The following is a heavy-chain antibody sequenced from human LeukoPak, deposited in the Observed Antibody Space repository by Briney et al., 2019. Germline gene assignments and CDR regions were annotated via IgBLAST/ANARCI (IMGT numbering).Heavy chain of an antibody. V-gene: IGHV1-69*13. Sequence: SVKVSCKASGGTFSNYGISWVGRAPGQGLEWMGGIDPLLGTTNHAQKFQDRVTFTADVSTSTAYMEVGSLRSEDSAVYYCARVLEVRPYYYYYMDVWGKGTTVTVSS. CDR2: IDPLLGTT. J-gene: IGHJ6*03. CDR1: GGTFSNYG. D-gene: IGHD3-3*01. CDR3: ARVLEVRPYYYYYMDV.